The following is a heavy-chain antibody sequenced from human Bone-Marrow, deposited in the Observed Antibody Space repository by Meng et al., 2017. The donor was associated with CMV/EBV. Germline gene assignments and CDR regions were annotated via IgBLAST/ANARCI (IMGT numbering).Heavy chain of an antibody. J-gene: IGHJ4*02. V-gene: IGHV3-30*04. CDR1: GFTFSSYA. CDR2: ISYDGSNK. CDR3: AREVTQWAPDNYFDY. D-gene: IGHD5-18*01. Sequence: GESLKISCAASGFTFSSYAMHWVRQAPGKGLEWVAVISYDGSNKYYADSVKGRFTISRDNSKNTLYLQMNSLRAEDTAVYYCAREVTQWAPDNYFDYWGQRTLVTVSS.